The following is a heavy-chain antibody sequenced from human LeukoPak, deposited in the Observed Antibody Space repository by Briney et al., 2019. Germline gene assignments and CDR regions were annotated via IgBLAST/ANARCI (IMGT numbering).Heavy chain of an antibody. J-gene: IGHJ4*02. CDR2: ISSSGSTI. D-gene: IGHD3/OR15-3a*01. Sequence: PGGSLRLSCAASGFTFSSYSMDWVRQAPGKGLEWVSYISSSGSTIYYADSVKGRFTISRDNAKNSLYLQMNSLRAEDTAVYYCARDGSDFFSFDYWGQGTLVTVSS. V-gene: IGHV3-48*04. CDR3: ARDGSDFFSFDY. CDR1: GFTFSSYS.